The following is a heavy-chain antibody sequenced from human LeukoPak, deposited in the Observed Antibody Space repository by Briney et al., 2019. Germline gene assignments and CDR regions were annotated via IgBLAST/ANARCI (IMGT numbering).Heavy chain of an antibody. CDR2: INHSGST. V-gene: IGHV4-34*01. D-gene: IGHD3-3*01. CDR3: ARESLDGRFLEWLLYDAFDI. Sequence: KPSETLSLTCAVYGGSFSGYYWSWIRQPPGKGLEWIGEINHSGSTNYNPSLKSRVTISVDASKNQFSLKLSSVTAADTAVYYCARESLDGRFLEWLLYDAFDIWGQGTMVTVSS. J-gene: IGHJ3*02. CDR1: GGSFSGYY.